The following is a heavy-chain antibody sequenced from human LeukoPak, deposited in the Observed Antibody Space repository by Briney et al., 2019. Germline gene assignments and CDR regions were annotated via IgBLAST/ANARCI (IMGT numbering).Heavy chain of an antibody. CDR2: IYYSGST. D-gene: IGHD6-19*01. J-gene: IGHJ4*02. CDR1: GGSISSSSYY. V-gene: IGHV4-39*07. Sequence: PSETLSLTCTVSGGSISSSSYYWGWIRQPPGKGLEWIGSIYYSGSTYYNPSLKSRVTISVDTSKNQFSLKLSSVTAADTAVYYCARDVGSGWFDYWGQGTLVTVSS. CDR3: ARDVGSGWFDY.